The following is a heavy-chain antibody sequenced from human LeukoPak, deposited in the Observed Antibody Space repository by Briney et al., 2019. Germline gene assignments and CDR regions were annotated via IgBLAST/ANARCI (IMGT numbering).Heavy chain of an antibody. CDR3: VKESVVVPAAKNYFDY. J-gene: IGHJ4*02. Sequence: GGSLRLSCSASGCTFSSYAMHWVRQAPGKGLEYVSAFSSFGGSTYYADSVKGRFTISRDNSKNTMYLQMSSLRAEDTAVYYCVKESVVVPAAKNYFDYWGQGTLVSVSS. CDR1: GCTFSSYA. V-gene: IGHV3-64D*06. CDR2: FSSFGGST. D-gene: IGHD2-2*01.